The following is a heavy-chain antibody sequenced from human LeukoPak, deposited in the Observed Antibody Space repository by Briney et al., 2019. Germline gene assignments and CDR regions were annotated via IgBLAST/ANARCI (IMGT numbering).Heavy chain of an antibody. CDR2: TSDTAST. J-gene: IGHJ6*03. CDR1: GGSISRYY. Sequence: PSETLSLMYTVSGGSISRYYWSWLRQPPRKGLDRLGYTSDTASTNYNPSLKSRVTISVDTSKNQFSLKLSSVTAADTAVYYCARTHPYSSHPRYYYYYLDVWGKGTTVTVSS. D-gene: IGHD6-13*01. V-gene: IGHV4-59*01. CDR3: ARTHPYSSHPRYYYYYLDV.